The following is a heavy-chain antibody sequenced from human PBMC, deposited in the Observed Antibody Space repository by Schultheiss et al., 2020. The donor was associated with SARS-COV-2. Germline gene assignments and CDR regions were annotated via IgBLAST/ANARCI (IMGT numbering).Heavy chain of an antibody. CDR1: GFTFSSYA. CDR2: ISYDGSNK. V-gene: IGHV3-30*07. CDR3: AKDVIPAAMPGQLPY. J-gene: IGHJ4*02. Sequence: GGSLRLSCAASGFTFSSYAMHWVRQAPGKGLEWVAVISYDGSNKYYADSVKGRFTISRDNSKNTLYLQMNSLRAEDTAVYYCAKDVIPAAMPGQLPYWGQGTLVTVSS. D-gene: IGHD2-2*01.